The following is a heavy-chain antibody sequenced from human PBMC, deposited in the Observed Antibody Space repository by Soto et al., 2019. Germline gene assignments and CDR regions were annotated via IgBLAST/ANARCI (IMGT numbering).Heavy chain of an antibody. V-gene: IGHV3-33*01. CDR1: GFNFSNYG. CDR2: IWYDGSNK. D-gene: IGHD4-17*01. CDR3: ARLYGDYVHVRESQYNYHMDV. Sequence: QLQLVESGGGVVQPGRSLRLSCAASGFNFSNYGMHWVRQAPGKGLEWVAVIWYDGSNKWYADSVKGRFTISRDNSENTLYLQMSSLRAEDTALYYCARLYGDYVHVRESQYNYHMDVWGQGTTVTVSS. J-gene: IGHJ6*02.